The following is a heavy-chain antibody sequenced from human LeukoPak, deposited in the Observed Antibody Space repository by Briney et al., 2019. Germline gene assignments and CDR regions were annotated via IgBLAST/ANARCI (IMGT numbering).Heavy chain of an antibody. Sequence: GGSLRLSCAAPGFTFSSYDMKWVRQGPGKGLEWVSYISSSSSYIYYADSVKGRFTISRDNAKNSLYLQMNSLRAEDTAVYYCARVDAFDLWGQGTMVTVSS. J-gene: IGHJ3*01. CDR3: ARVDAFDL. CDR2: ISSSSSYI. CDR1: GFTFSSYD. V-gene: IGHV3-21*01.